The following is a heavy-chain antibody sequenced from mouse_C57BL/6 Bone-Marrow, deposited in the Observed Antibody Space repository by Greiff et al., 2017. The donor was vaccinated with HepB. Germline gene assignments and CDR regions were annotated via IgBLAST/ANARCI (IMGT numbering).Heavy chain of an antibody. CDR3: ARVGVLWYFDV. V-gene: IGHV5-4*03. D-gene: IGHD1-1*01. CDR2: ISDGGSYT. J-gene: IGHJ1*03. Sequence: EVKLVESGGGLVKPGGSLKLSCAASGFTFSSYAMSWVRQTPEKRLEWVATISDGGSYTYYPDNVKGRFTISRDNAKNNLYLQMSHLKSEDTAMYYCARVGVLWYFDVWGTGTTVTVSS. CDR1: GFTFSSYA.